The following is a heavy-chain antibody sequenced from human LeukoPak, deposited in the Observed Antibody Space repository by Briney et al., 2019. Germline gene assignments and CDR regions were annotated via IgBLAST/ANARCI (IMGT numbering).Heavy chain of an antibody. Sequence: PGRSLRLSCAASGFTFSSYGMHWVRQAPGKGLEWVAFIRYDGSNKYYADSVKGRFTISRDNSKNTLYLQMNSLRAEDTAVYYCANTYGGTPYYYYYMDVWGKGTTVTVSS. CDR3: ANTYGGTPYYYYYMDV. V-gene: IGHV3-30*02. CDR2: IRYDGSNK. J-gene: IGHJ6*03. CDR1: GFTFSSYG. D-gene: IGHD4-23*01.